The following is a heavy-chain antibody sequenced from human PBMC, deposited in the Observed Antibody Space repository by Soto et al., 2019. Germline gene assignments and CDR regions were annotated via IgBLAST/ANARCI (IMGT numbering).Heavy chain of an antibody. CDR3: SIWVVGEKFDY. J-gene: IGHJ4*02. Sequence: PTASLSLPCPLSCYSLTSSGCYWGWLRQSPGKGLEWLGEITPSGSTNYNPSLKSRVTMSLDTSKNQLSLKLTSVTAADTAVYYCSIWVVGEKFDYWGQGNRVT. D-gene: IGHD3-10*01. CDR1: CYSLTSSGCY. CDR2: ITPSGST. V-gene: IGHV4-39*01.